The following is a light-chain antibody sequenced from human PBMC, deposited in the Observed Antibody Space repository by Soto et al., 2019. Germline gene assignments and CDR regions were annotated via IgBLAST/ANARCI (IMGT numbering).Light chain of an antibody. Sequence: QSVLTQPPSVSGAPGQRVTISCTGSSSNIGAGYDVHWYQQLPGTAPKLLIYGNSNRPSGVPDRFSGSKSGTSASLAITGLQAEDEADYYCQSYDSSLSGFVVXXGGTKVTVL. CDR3: QSYDSSLSGFVV. CDR2: GNS. J-gene: IGLJ2*01. V-gene: IGLV1-40*01. CDR1: SSNIGAGYD.